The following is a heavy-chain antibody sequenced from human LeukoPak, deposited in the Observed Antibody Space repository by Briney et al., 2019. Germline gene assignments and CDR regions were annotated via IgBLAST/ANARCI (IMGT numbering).Heavy chain of an antibody. J-gene: IGHJ3*02. D-gene: IGHD1-26*01. V-gene: IGHV3-7*01. CDR1: GFTFSSYW. CDR2: IKQDGSEK. Sequence: GGSLRLSCAASGFTFSSYWMSWVRQAPGKGLEWVANIKQDGSEKYYVDSVKGRFTISRDNAKNSLYLQMNSLRAEDTAVYYCAREMYSGMYNDAFDIWGQGTKVTVSS. CDR3: AREMYSGMYNDAFDI.